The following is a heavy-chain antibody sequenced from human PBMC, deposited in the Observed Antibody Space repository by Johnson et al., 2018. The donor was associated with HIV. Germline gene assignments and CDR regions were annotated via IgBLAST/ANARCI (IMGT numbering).Heavy chain of an antibody. CDR2: ISWNSGTI. CDR3: ARETRGGGGAFDI. D-gene: IGHD2-15*01. CDR1: GFTFDDYA. V-gene: IGHV3-9*03. J-gene: IGHJ3*02. Sequence: VQLVESGGGLVQPGGSLRLSCAASGFTFDDYAMHWVRQAPGKGLEWVSGISWNSGTIGYADSVKGRFTISRDNAKNSLYLQMNSLRAEDMAVYYCARETRGGGGAFDIWGQGTMVTVSS.